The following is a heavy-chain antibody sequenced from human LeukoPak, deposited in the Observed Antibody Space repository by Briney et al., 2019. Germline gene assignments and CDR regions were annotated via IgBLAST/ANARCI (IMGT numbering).Heavy chain of an antibody. CDR2: ISSSSSYI. D-gene: IGHD3-3*01. CDR1: GFTFSSYS. Sequence: GGSLRLSFAATGFTFSSYSMTWVRQAPGKGLEWVSSISSSSSYIYYADSAKGRFTISRDNAKNSLYLQMNSLRAEDTAVYYCARFYAQAYYDFWSGYYPLVFDYWGQGTLVTVSS. V-gene: IGHV3-21*01. J-gene: IGHJ4*02. CDR3: ARFYAQAYYDFWSGYYPLVFDY.